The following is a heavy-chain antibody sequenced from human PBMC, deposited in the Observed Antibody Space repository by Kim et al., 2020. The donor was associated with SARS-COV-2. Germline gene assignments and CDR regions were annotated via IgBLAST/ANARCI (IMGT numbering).Heavy chain of an antibody. CDR1: GFTFSSYS. J-gene: IGHJ6*02. CDR3: ARDRSSSWSAYYYYFGMDI. V-gene: IGHV3-30-3*01. D-gene: IGHD6-13*01. Sequence: WGSLRLSCAASGFTFSSYSMNWVRQAPGKGLEWVADISYDGSNKYYADSVKGRITISRDNSKNSLYLQMNSLSAEDTAFYYWARDRSSSWSAYYYYFGMDIGGQGPTVSVSS. CDR2: ISYDGSNK.